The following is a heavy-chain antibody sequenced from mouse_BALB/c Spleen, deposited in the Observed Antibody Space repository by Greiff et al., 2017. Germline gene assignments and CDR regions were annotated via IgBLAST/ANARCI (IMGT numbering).Heavy chain of an antibody. CDR2: INPSTGYT. J-gene: IGHJ4*01. Sequence: QVQLQQSGAELAKPGASVKMSCKASGYTFTSYWMHWVKQRPGQGLEWIGYINPSTGYTEYNQKFKDKATLTADKSSSTDYMQLSSLTSEDSAVYYCARSCNYGDAMDYWGQGTSVTVSS. D-gene: IGHD2-1*01. V-gene: IGHV1-7*01. CDR1: GYTFTSYW. CDR3: ARSCNYGDAMDY.